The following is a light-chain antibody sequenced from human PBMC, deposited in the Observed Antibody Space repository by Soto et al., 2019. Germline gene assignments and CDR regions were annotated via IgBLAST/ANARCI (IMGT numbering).Light chain of an antibody. CDR2: AAS. Sequence: EIVLTQSPGTLPLSPGERATLSCRASLSVASNYVAWYQQKPGQAPRLLIYAASGRATGIPDRFSASGSGTDFTLTISRLEPEDFEVSYCQHYGSAPWTFGQGTKVEIK. CDR1: LSVASNY. V-gene: IGKV3-20*01. CDR3: QHYGSAPWT. J-gene: IGKJ1*01.